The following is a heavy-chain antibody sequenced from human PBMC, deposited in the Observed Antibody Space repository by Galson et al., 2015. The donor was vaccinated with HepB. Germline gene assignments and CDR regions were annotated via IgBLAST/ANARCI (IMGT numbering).Heavy chain of an antibody. J-gene: IGHJ4*02. Sequence: SLRLSCAASGFRFNNYAMHWICQGPGKGLEWLALIWSDSTDIIYADSVRGRFTISRDNSKNILYLGMNRLRADDTGVYFCVRGENRSGYRYDYWGQGALVTVSS. CDR2: IWSDSTDI. CDR1: GFRFNNYA. CDR3: VRGENRSGYRYDY. D-gene: IGHD5-12*01. V-gene: IGHV3-33*01.